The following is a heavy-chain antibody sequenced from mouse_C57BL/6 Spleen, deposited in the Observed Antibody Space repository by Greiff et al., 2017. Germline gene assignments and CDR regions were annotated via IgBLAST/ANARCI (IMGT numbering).Heavy chain of an antibody. CDR2: IDPSDSYT. CDR1: GYTFTSYW. Sequence: VQLQQPGAELVKPGASVKLSCKASGYTFTSYWMQWVKQRPGQGLEWIGEIDPSDSYTNYNQKFKGKATLTVDTSSSTAYMQLSSLTSEDSAVYYCARRFYYYGSTPAWFAYWGQGTLVTVSA. J-gene: IGHJ3*01. D-gene: IGHD1-1*01. V-gene: IGHV1-50*01. CDR3: ARRFYYYGSTPAWFAY.